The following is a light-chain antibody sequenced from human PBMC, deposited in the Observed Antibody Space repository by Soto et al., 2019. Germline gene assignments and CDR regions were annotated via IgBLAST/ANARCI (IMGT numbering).Light chain of an antibody. CDR2: VVTVVILG. CDR3: GADPGGGSNSVL. J-gene: IGLJ2*01. Sequence: QLVLTQPPSASASLGASVTLTCTLSSGYSNYKVDWYHHRPGKDPRFLMRVVTVVILGSKGDCISYRFSVLGSGLNRYLTIKNIQEDDESDYQFGADPGGGSNSVLFGGRTKLTVL. CDR1: SGYSNYK. V-gene: IGLV9-49*01.